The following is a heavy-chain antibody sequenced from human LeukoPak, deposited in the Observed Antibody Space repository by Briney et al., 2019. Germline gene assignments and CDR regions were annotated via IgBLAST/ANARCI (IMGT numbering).Heavy chain of an antibody. CDR1: GYTXSGYY. CDR2: INPKSGGT. V-gene: IGHV1-2*02. D-gene: IGHD5-12*01. J-gene: IGHJ4*02. CDR3: ARGGYSGYDYDFDY. Sequence: GASVKVSCKASGYTXSGYYIHWVRQAPGQGLEWMGWINPKSGGTEYAQKFQGRVTMTRETSINAAYMELSSLTSDDTAMYYCARGGYSGYDYDFDYWGQGTLVTVSS.